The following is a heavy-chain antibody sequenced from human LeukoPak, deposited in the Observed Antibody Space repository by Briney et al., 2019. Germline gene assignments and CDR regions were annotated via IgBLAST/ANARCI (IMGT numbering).Heavy chain of an antibody. V-gene: IGHV3-7*01. CDR3: ARGHYDIWSGPDYYFDY. CDR1: GFPFNNYW. CDR2: INEGESEK. Sequence: GESLRLSCAASGFPFNNYWMNWVRQAPGRGLEWVANINEGESEKYYVDSVKGRFTISRDNAKKSLYLQMNSLGAEDTAVYYCARGHYDIWSGPDYYFDYWGQGTLVTVSS. D-gene: IGHD3-3*01. J-gene: IGHJ4*02.